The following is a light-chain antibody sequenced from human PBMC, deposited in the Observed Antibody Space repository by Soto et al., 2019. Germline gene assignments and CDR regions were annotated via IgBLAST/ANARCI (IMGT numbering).Light chain of an antibody. Sequence: DIQMTQSPSSVSVSVGDRVTITCRASQGISGWLAWYQQKPGRAPKLLISAASTLQSGVPSRFSGYASGTDFTLTISSLQPEDFAPYYCQQANSYPVTFGQGTRLEIK. CDR3: QQANSYPVT. CDR2: AAS. CDR1: QGISGW. J-gene: IGKJ5*01. V-gene: IGKV1-12*01.